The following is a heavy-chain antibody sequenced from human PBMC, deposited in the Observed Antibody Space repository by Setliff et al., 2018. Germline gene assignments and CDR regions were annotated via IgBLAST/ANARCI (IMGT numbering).Heavy chain of an antibody. V-gene: IGHV4-61*01. CDR1: GDSINSRTNY. CDR3: ARLSGFQYIDV. Sequence: PSETLSLTCTVSGDSINSRTNYWSWIRQPPGKGLEWIGYMYYSGDTNYNPSLKSRVTISVDTSKNQFSLELRSVTAADTAVYYCARLSGFQYIDVWGKGTTVTVSS. D-gene: IGHD6-25*01. CDR2: MYYSGDT. J-gene: IGHJ6*03.